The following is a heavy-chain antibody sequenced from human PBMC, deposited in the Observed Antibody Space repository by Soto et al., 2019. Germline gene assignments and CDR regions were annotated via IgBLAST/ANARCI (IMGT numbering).Heavy chain of an antibody. J-gene: IGHJ5*02. Sequence: PXESLILTCAVSGFSSSNANHYWSWIRHRRGKGLEWIGYIYYTGTTYCSPSLESRVAISVDTTQNQFSLKLGAVTAPDTDVYFCARASISRCVDRSCPAWFDHWGQGALVTVSS. CDR3: ARASISRCVDRSCPAWFDH. CDR2: IYYTGTT. V-gene: IGHV4-31*02. D-gene: IGHD1-26*01. CDR1: GFSSSNANHY.